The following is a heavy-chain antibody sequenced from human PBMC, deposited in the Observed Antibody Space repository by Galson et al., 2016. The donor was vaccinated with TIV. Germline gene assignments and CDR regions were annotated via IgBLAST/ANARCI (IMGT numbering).Heavy chain of an antibody. J-gene: IGHJ4*02. CDR3: ARAENYHDNSGYYVQ. CDR1: GDIFINYP. Sequence: SVKVSCKASGDIFINYPISWVRQAPGQGLEWMGGIMPIFDKPTYAQKFQGRVTITTDKSTSTTYMVLSSLRSEDTAVYYCARAENYHDNSGYYVQWGQGTLVTVSS. D-gene: IGHD3-22*01. V-gene: IGHV1-69*05. CDR2: IMPIFDKP.